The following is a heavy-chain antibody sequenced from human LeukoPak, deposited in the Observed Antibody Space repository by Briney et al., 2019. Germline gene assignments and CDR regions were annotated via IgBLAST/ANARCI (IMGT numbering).Heavy chain of an antibody. Sequence: PSETLSLTCTVSGGSISSGSCYWSWIRQPAGKGLEWIGRIYTSGSTKYNPSLKSRVTISVDTSKNQFSLKLSSVTAADTAVYYCARSILTAYNCFDPWGQGTLVTASS. D-gene: IGHD3-9*01. J-gene: IGHJ5*02. V-gene: IGHV4-61*02. CDR2: IYTSGST. CDR1: GGSISSGSCY. CDR3: ARSILTAYNCFDP.